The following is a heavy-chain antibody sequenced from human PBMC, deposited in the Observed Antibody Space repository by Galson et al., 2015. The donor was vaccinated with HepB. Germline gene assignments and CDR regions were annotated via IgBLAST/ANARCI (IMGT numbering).Heavy chain of an antibody. V-gene: IGHV1-69*08. Sequence: SVKVSCKASGGTFSSYTISWVRQAPGQGLEWMGRINPIRSTTNYAQKFQGRVTITADKSTTTAYMELSGLRSEDTAVYCCAGSPQSYSFIWARDYWGQGALVTVSS. CDR1: GGTFSSYT. CDR3: AGSPQSYSFIWARDY. J-gene: IGHJ4*02. D-gene: IGHD3-16*01. CDR2: INPIRSTT.